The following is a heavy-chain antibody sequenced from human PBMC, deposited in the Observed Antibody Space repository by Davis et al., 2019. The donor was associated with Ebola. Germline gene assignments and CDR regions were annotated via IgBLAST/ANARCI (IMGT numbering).Heavy chain of an antibody. J-gene: IGHJ4*02. CDR2: ISGSGGST. D-gene: IGHD5-18*01. CDR1: GFTFRSYA. CDR3: VPGTWI. Sequence: GESLNTSCVASGFTFRSYAMSWLRQAPGKGLEWVSAISGSGGSTYYADSVKGRFTISRDNAKNSLYLQMNTLRVEDTAIYYCVPGTWIRGQGTLVTVSS. V-gene: IGHV3-23*01.